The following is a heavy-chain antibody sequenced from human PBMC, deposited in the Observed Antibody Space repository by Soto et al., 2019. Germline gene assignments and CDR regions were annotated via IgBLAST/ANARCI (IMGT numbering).Heavy chain of an antibody. J-gene: IGHJ4*02. CDR1: GGSISSSSCY. Sequence: KPSETLSLTCTVSGGSISSSSCYWGCMRQPPGQGLEWLGSIYYSGSTYYNPSLKSRVTISVDTSKNQFSLKLSSVTAADTAVYYCARRPSFYSDSGGYSYYFDYWGQGTLVTVSS. V-gene: IGHV4-39*01. CDR3: ARRPSFYSDSGGYSYYFDY. D-gene: IGHD3-22*01. CDR2: IYYSGST.